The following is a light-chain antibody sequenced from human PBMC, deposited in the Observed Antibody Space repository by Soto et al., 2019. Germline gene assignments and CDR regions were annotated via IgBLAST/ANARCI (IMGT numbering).Light chain of an antibody. Sequence: EIVLTQSPGTLSLSPGERATLSCRASQSVSSGYLAWFQHKPGQAPRLLIYATSSRATGIPDRFSGSGSGTDFTLTIRRLEPEDFAVYYCRQYGSSLSTFGPGTKLEIK. V-gene: IGKV3-20*01. CDR3: RQYGSSLST. CDR2: ATS. CDR1: QSVSSGY. J-gene: IGKJ2*01.